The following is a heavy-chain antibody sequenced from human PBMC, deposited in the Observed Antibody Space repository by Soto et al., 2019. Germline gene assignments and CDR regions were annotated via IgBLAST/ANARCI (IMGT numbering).Heavy chain of an antibody. CDR2: VYWNDDK. CDR3: ARGLATLPVFAFDI. D-gene: IGHD1-1*01. CDR1: GISLSASGVG. J-gene: IGHJ3*02. V-gene: IGHV2-5*01. Sequence: SGPTLVNPTQTLTLTCTLSGISLSASGVGLGWIRQTPGKALEWLALVYWNDDKHYSPSLKSRLTITKDTSKNQAILTMTNMDPVDTATYYCARGLATLPVFAFDIWGQGTVVTVSS.